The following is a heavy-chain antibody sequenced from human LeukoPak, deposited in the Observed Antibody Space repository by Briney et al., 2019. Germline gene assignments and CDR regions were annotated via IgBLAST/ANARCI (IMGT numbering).Heavy chain of an antibody. D-gene: IGHD4-17*01. Sequence: GGSLRLSCAASGFSFISYGMHWVRQAPGKGLEWVGVISDDGRNKKYADSVKGRFTISRDNSKDTLYLQMNSLRDEDTAVYYCAKRPSDYGDYVTYFDYWGQGIQVIVSS. J-gene: IGHJ4*02. CDR2: ISDDGRNK. CDR1: GFSFISYG. CDR3: AKRPSDYGDYVTYFDY. V-gene: IGHV3-30*18.